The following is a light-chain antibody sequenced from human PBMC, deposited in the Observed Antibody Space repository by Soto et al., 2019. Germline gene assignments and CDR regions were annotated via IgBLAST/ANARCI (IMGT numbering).Light chain of an antibody. Sequence: DIQITQSPSTLSASVGDTVTVTCRASQSVSGWLAWYQQKPGEAPKLLIYDASSLESGVPSRLSGSGSGTEFTFPIRSLQPDDFATYYCQQYNSYSTFGQGTRLEIK. J-gene: IGKJ5*01. CDR1: QSVSGW. CDR2: DAS. V-gene: IGKV1-5*01. CDR3: QQYNSYST.